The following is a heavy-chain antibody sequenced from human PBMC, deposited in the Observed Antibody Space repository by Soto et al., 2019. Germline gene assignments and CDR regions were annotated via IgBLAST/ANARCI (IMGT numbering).Heavy chain of an antibody. CDR3: ARGVWGSRSLFFRDV. CDR2: INPNNGRT. D-gene: IGHD3-10*01. CDR1: GYSLTTYA. Sequence: QVQVVQSGSEVRKPGASVRVSCKASGYSLTTYAMHWVRQAPGQRLEWMGWINPNNGRTKYSQEFQDRVTIARDASADSVYMEVDRLRSEDTAIYYCARGVWGSRSLFFRDVWGQGTLVTVSS. V-gene: IGHV1-3*01. J-gene: IGHJ4*02.